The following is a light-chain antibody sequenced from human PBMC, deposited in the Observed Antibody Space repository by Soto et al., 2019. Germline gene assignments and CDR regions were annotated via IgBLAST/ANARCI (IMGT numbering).Light chain of an antibody. Sequence: DFQMPQAPSSLSASVGDRVTITCRASQGIGTYLAWYQQKPGKVPKLLIYSASTLQSGVPSRFSGSGSGTTFTLTISSLQSEDVANYYCQKYKSAPTFGQGTKVDIK. J-gene: IGKJ1*01. V-gene: IGKV1-27*01. CDR2: SAS. CDR3: QKYKSAPT. CDR1: QGIGTY.